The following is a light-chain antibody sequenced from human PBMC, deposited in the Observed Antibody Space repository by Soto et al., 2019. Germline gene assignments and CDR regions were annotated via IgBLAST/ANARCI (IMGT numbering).Light chain of an antibody. CDR1: SSDVGGYNY. J-gene: IGLJ1*01. CDR3: SSYAVTNIFV. Sequence: QSVLTQPPSASGSPGRSVTISCTGTSSDVGGYNYVSWYQQHPGKAPKVIIYEVSKRPSGVPDRFSGSKSGSTASLTVSGLQAEDEADYYCSSYAVTNIFVFGNGTKVTVL. V-gene: IGLV2-8*01. CDR2: EVS.